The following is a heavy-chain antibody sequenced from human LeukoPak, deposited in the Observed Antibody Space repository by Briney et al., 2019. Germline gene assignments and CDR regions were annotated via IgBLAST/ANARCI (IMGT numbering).Heavy chain of an antibody. CDR1: GGSISSSSYY. CDR3: ARRGIAAAGTRLAYYYYYMDV. J-gene: IGHJ6*03. CDR2: INHSGST. V-gene: IGHV4-39*07. D-gene: IGHD6-13*01. Sequence: SETLSLTCTVSGGSISSSSYYWGWIRQPPGKGLEWIGEINHSGSTNYNPSLKSRVTISVDTSKNQFSLKLSSVTAADTAVYYCARRGIAAAGTRLAYYYYYMDVWGKGTTVTISS.